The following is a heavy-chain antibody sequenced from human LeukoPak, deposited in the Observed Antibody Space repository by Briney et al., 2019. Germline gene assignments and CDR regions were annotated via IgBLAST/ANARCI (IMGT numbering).Heavy chain of an antibody. D-gene: IGHD3-3*01. CDR3: ARARTYYDFWSGYPTDAFDI. CDR2: IRYDGSNK. J-gene: IGHJ3*02. V-gene: IGHV3-30*02. Sequence: GGSLRLSCGASGFTFSSYGMHWVRQAPGKGLEWVAFIRYDGSNKYYADSVKGRFTISRDNSKNTLYLQMNSLRAEDTAVYYCARARTYYDFWSGYPTDAFDIWGQGTMVTVSS. CDR1: GFTFSSYG.